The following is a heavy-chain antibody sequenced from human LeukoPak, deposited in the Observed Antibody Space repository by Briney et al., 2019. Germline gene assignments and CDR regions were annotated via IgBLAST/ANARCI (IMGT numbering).Heavy chain of an antibody. D-gene: IGHD3-3*01. Sequence: ASVEVSCKASGYTFTGYYMHWVRQAPGQGLEWMGWINPNSGGTNYAQKFQGRVTMTRDTSISTAYMELSRLRSDDTAVYYCARADYDFWSGYWPVDWGQGTLVTVSS. V-gene: IGHV1-2*02. J-gene: IGHJ4*02. CDR2: INPNSGGT. CDR1: GYTFTGYY. CDR3: ARADYDFWSGYWPVD.